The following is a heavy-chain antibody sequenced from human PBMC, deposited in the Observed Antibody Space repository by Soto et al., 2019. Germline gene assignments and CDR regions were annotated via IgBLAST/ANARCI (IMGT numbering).Heavy chain of an antibody. J-gene: IGHJ4*02. CDR2: ISGSGGSA. Sequence: GGSLRLSCAASGFTFSSYAMSWVRQAPGKGLEWVSAISGSGGSAYYADSVKGRFTISRDNSKNTLYLQMNSLRAEDTAVYYCAKENGYSSSWFEFDYWGQGTLVTVSS. D-gene: IGHD6-13*01. CDR3: AKENGYSSSWFEFDY. V-gene: IGHV3-23*01. CDR1: GFTFSSYA.